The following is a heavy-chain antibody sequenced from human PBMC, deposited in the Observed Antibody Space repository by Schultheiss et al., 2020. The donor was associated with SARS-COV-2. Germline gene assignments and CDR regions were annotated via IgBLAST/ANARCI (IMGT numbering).Heavy chain of an antibody. CDR3: ARDRVAAAVWFDP. J-gene: IGHJ5*02. D-gene: IGHD6-13*01. V-gene: IGHV3-7*03. CDR2: IKQDGSEK. CDR1: GFSISSSW. Sequence: GESLKISCAASGFSISSSWMSWVRQAPGKGLEWVANIKQDGSEKYYVDSVKGRFTISRDNAKNSLYLQMNSLRAEDTAVYYCARDRVAAAVWFDPWGQGTLVTVSS.